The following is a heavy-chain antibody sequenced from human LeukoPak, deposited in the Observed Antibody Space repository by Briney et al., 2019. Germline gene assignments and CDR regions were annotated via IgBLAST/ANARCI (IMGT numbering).Heavy chain of an antibody. V-gene: IGHV3-7*03. J-gene: IGHJ4*02. CDR2: IKEDGSEK. Sequence: GGSLRLSCAASGFTFSTNWMSWVRQAPGKGLEWVANIKEDGSEKYYVDSVKGRFTISRDNSKNTLYLQMNSLRAEDTAVYYCAKSPITILRSHYFDFWGQGTLVTVSS. D-gene: IGHD3-9*01. CDR3: AKSPITILRSHYFDF. CDR1: GFTFSTNW.